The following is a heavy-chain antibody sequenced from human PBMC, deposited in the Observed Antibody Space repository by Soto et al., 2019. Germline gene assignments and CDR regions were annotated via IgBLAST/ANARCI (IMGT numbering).Heavy chain of an antibody. D-gene: IGHD3-22*01. V-gene: IGHV1-18*04. Sequence: ASVKVSCKASGYTFTSYGISWVRQAPGQGLEWMGWISAYNGNTNYAQKLQGRVTMTTDTSTSTAYMELRSLRSDDTAVYYCARDSDYYDLPGTNWFDPWGQGTLVTVSS. CDR3: ARDSDYYDLPGTNWFDP. CDR1: GYTFTSYG. J-gene: IGHJ5*02. CDR2: ISAYNGNT.